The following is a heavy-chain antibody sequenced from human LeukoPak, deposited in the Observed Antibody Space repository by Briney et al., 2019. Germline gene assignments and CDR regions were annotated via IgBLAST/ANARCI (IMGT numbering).Heavy chain of an antibody. J-gene: IGHJ4*02. D-gene: IGHD1-26*01. Sequence: GRSLRLSCAASGFSFDDYAMHWVRQAPGKGLEWVAGINWNSGKTGYADSVRGRFTISRDNAKNSLYLQMNSLRAEDTAVYYCAREWELLDYFDYWGQGTLVTVSS. V-gene: IGHV3-9*01. CDR2: INWNSGKT. CDR3: AREWELLDYFDY. CDR1: GFSFDDYA.